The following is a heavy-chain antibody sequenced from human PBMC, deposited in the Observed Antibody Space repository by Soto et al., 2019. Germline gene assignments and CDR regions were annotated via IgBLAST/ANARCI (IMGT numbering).Heavy chain of an antibody. D-gene: IGHD6-13*01. CDR1: GFTFSTST. Sequence: EVQLVESGGGLVRPGGSLRLSCAASGFTFSTSTMNWVRQAPGKGLEWVSSISSSSSYIYYADSLKGRFTISRDNAKNSVYLQMNSLRAEDTAVYFCARDLGGVSAAEFDLWGQGTLVTVSS. J-gene: IGHJ5*02. V-gene: IGHV3-21*01. CDR3: ARDLGGVSAAEFDL. CDR2: ISSSSSYI.